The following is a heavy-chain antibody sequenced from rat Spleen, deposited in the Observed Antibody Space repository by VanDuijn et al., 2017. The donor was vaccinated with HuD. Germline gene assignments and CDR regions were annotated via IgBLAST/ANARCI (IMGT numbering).Heavy chain of an antibody. V-gene: IGHV5-25*01. CDR1: GFAFSHFV. J-gene: IGHJ2*01. CDR3: TRRTYYYDYDGNHFDY. Sequence: EVRLVESGGGLEQPGRSMRLSCSALGFAFSHFVMAWVRQTPTKGLEWVASISPGGGNTYYRDSVKGRFTISRDNAKNTLYLQMDSLRSEDPANYYGTRRTYYYDYDGNHFDYWGQGVMVTVSS. D-gene: IGHD1-12*01. CDR2: ISPGGGNT.